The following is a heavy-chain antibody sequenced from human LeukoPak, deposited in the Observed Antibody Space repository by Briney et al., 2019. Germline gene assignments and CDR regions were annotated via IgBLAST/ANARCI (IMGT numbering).Heavy chain of an antibody. CDR2: TYTGGYT. CDR1: GFTVSTNY. CDR3: ARGRVIYDSSGYSYYFDY. D-gene: IGHD3-22*01. J-gene: IGHJ4*02. Sequence: GGSLRLSCAASGFTVSTNYMIWARQAPGKGLECVSVTYTGGYTNYADSVKGRFTISRDNSKNTLYLQMSSLRAEDTAVYYCARGRVIYDSSGYSYYFDYWGQGTLVTVSS. V-gene: IGHV3-66*01.